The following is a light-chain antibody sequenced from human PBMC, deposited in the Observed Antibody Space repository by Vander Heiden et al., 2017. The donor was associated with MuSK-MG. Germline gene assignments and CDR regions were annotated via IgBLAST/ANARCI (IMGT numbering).Light chain of an antibody. Sequence: DFQMTQSPSSLSASVGDRVTITCRASQGISSSLNWYQQKPGKAPKLLIYAASSLQSGVPSRFSGSGYGTDFTLPISSLQPEDFASYFCQQNDSHPPLTFGQGTKVEIK. V-gene: IGKV1-39*01. CDR3: QQNDSHPPLT. J-gene: IGKJ1*01. CDR2: AAS. CDR1: QGISSS.